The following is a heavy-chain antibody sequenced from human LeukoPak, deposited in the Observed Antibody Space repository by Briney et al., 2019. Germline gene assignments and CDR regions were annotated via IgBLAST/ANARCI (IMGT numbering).Heavy chain of an antibody. CDR1: GYIFTSYY. CDR2: INPSGGST. D-gene: IGHD3-22*01. V-gene: IGHV1-46*01. CDR3: ARGRYSGGYFLDY. Sequence: ASVKVSCKASGYIFTSYYMHWVRQAPGQGLEWMGIINPSGGSTTYAPEFQGRVTMTRDTSTSTVYMELSSLRSEDTAVYYRARGRYSGGYFLDYWGQGTLVPVSS. J-gene: IGHJ4*02.